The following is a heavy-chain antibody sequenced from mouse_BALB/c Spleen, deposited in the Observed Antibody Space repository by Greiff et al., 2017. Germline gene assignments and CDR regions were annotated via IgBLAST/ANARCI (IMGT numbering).Heavy chain of an antibody. J-gene: IGHJ2*01. CDR3: ARSIYYVDY. D-gene: IGHD2-1*01. CDR2: INPGSGGT. V-gene: IGHV1-54*01. Sequence: VKLQESGAELVRPGTSVKVSCKASGYAFTNYLIEWVKQRPGQGLEWIGVINPGSGGTNYNEKFKGKATLTADKSSSTAYMQLSSLTSDDSAVYFCARSIYYVDYWGQGTTLTVSS. CDR1: GYAFTNYL.